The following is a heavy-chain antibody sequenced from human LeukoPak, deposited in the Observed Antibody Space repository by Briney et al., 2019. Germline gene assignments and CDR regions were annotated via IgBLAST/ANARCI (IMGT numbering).Heavy chain of an antibody. CDR1: GFTFSSYA. J-gene: IGHJ4*02. D-gene: IGHD3-10*01. CDR2: ISYDGSNK. Sequence: GRSLRLSCAASGFTFSSYAMHWVRQAPGKGLEWVAVISYDGSNKYYADSVKGRFTISSGNSKNTLYLQMNSLRAEDTAVYYCARDADGSGALDYWGQGTLVTVSS. CDR3: ARDADGSGALDY. V-gene: IGHV3-30-3*01.